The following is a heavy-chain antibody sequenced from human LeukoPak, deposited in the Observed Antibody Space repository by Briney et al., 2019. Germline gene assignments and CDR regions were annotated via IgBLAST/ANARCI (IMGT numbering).Heavy chain of an antibody. J-gene: IGHJ6*04. CDR2: ISSSGSTV. CDR3: ARDGKSIYYDFWSGYPPMDV. Sequence: PGGSLRLSCAASGFTFSSYEMNWVRQAPGQGLEWVSYISSSGSTVYYADSVKGRFTISRDNAKNSLYLQMNSLRAEETAVYYCARDGKSIYYDFWSGYPPMDVWGKGTTVTVSS. D-gene: IGHD3-3*01. V-gene: IGHV3-48*03. CDR1: GFTFSSYE.